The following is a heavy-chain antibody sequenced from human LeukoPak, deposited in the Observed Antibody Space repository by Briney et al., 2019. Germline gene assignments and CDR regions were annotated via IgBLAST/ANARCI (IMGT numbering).Heavy chain of an antibody. CDR2: IIPIFGTA. Sequence: ASVKVSCKASGGTFSSYTISWVRQAPGQGLEWMGRIIPIFGTANYAQKFQGRVTITTDESTSTAYMELSSLRSEDTAVYYCARDRQQQLGAFDIWGQGTMVTVSS. D-gene: IGHD6-13*01. CDR1: GGTFSSYT. J-gene: IGHJ3*02. CDR3: ARDRQQQLGAFDI. V-gene: IGHV1-69*05.